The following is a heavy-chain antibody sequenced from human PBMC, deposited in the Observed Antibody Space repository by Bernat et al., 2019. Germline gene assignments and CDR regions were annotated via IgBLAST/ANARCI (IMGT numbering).Heavy chain of an antibody. CDR3: AGLGVQGVIIYNWFDP. V-gene: IGHV5-51*01. Sequence: EVQLVQSGAEVKKPGESLKISCKGSGYSFTSYWIGWVRQMPGKGLEWMGSIYPGDSDTRYSPSFQGQFTISADKSISTAYLQWSSLEASDTAVYYCAGLGVQGVIIYNWFDPWGQGTLVTVSS. CDR2: IYPGDSDT. J-gene: IGHJ5*02. CDR1: GYSFTSYW. D-gene: IGHD3-10*01.